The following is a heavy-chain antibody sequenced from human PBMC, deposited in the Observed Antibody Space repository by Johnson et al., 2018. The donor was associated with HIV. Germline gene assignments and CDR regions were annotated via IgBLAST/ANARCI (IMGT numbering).Heavy chain of an antibody. J-gene: IGHJ3*02. V-gene: IGHV3-66*01. CDR1: GFTVSSTY. Sequence: MLLVESGGGLVQPGGSLRLSCTASGFTVSSTYMSWVRQGPGTGLEWVSVIYSGGGTYSAASVKGRFTISRDNSKNRLYLQMNSLRVEDTAVYYCARVKGSIIFGEVRPHGAFDIWGQGTMVTVSS. CDR3: ARVKGSIIFGEVRPHGAFDI. CDR2: IYSGGGT. D-gene: IGHD3-3*01.